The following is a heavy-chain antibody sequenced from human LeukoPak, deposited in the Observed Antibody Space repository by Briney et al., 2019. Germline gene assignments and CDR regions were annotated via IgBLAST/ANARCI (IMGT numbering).Heavy chain of an antibody. J-gene: IGHJ6*02. V-gene: IGHV4-31*03. CDR3: ARDSLYCSSTSCYGDHYYYYYGMDV. CDR1: GGSISSGGYY. Sequence: SQTLSLTCTVSGGSISSGGYYWSWIRQHPGKGLEWIGYIYYSGSTYYNPSLKSRVTISVDTSKNQFSLKLSSVTAADTAVYYCARDSLYCSSTSCYGDHYYYYYGMDVWGQGTTVTVSS. D-gene: IGHD2-2*01. CDR2: IYYSGST.